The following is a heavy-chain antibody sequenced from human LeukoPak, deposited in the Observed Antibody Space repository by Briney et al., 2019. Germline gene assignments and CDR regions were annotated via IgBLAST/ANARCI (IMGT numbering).Heavy chain of an antibody. CDR2: IKSKTDGGTT. CDR1: GFTFSNAW. V-gene: IGHV3-15*01. CDR3: TTDPRWLEPDY. J-gene: IGHJ4*02. D-gene: IGHD1-1*01. Sequence: GGSLRLSCAASGFTFSNAWMSWVRQAPGRGLEWVGRIKSKTDGGTTDYAAPVKGRFTISRDDSKNTLYLQMNSLKTEDTAVYYCTTDPRWLEPDYWGQGTLVTVSS.